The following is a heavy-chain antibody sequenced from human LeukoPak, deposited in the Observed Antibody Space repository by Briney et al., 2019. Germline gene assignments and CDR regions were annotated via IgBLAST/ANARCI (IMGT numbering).Heavy chain of an antibody. V-gene: IGHV2-5*01. Sequence: SAPTLFHPTPALTLTCTCSGFSLATSGARGGWIRQPPGRALERLALIYWNADNRYSPSLKSRLTITKDASKNQVLLTMANMAPVDTATYYCAQYGPYRFLYYFDYWGQGTLVTVSS. CDR2: IYWNADN. CDR3: AQYGPYRFLYYFDY. J-gene: IGHJ4*02. CDR1: GFSLATSGAR. D-gene: IGHD3-3*01.